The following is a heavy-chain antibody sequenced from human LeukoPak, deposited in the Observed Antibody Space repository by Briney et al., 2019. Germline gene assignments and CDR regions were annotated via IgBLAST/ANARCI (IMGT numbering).Heavy chain of an antibody. CDR3: AGGGAMVRGVSPLDF. Sequence: PGGSLRLSCAASGFTFSNYIINWVRQAPGKGLEWVSSISSSSSYINYADSVKGRFTISRDNAKNSLYLQMNSLRAEDTAVYYCAGGGAMVRGVSPLDFWGQGTLVTVSS. D-gene: IGHD3-10*01. V-gene: IGHV3-21*01. CDR2: ISSSSSYI. CDR1: GFTFSNYI. J-gene: IGHJ4*02.